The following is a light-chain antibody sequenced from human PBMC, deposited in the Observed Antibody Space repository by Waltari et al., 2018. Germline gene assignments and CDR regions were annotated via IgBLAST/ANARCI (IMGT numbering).Light chain of an antibody. J-gene: IGLJ2*01. CDR3: SSYTSSSTVV. V-gene: IGLV2-14*03. Sequence: QSALTQPASVSGSPGQSNTISCPGPRSTVGGYHYAPWYQQHPGHAPKLMIYDVSNRPSGVSNRFSGSKSGNTASLTISGLQAEDEADYYCSSYTSSSTVVFGGGTKLTVL. CDR1: RSTVGGYHY. CDR2: DVS.